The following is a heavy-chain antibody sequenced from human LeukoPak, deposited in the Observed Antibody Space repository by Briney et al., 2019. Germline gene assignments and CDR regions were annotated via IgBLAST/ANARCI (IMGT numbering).Heavy chain of an antibody. D-gene: IGHD6-6*01. Sequence: GASVKVSCKVSGYTLTELSMHWVRQAPGQGLEWMGWINPNSGGTNYAQKFQGRVTMTRDTSISTAYMELSRLRSDDTAVYYCARVSYSSSRTFDPWGQGTLVTVSS. J-gene: IGHJ5*02. CDR1: GYTLTELS. V-gene: IGHV1-2*02. CDR3: ARVSYSSSRTFDP. CDR2: INPNSGGT.